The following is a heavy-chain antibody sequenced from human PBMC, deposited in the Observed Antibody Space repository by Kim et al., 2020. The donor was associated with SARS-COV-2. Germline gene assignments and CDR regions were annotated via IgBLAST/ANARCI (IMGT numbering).Heavy chain of an antibody. D-gene: IGHD3-3*01. CDR3: AKDLGVAVSNWFDP. Sequence: GGSLRLSCAASGFTFSSYGMHWVRQAPGKGLEWVAVISYDGSNKYYADSVKGRFTISRDNSKNTLYLQMNSLRAEDTAVYYCAKDLGVAVSNWFDPWGQG. J-gene: IGHJ5*02. CDR1: GFTFSSYG. CDR2: ISYDGSNK. V-gene: IGHV3-30*18.